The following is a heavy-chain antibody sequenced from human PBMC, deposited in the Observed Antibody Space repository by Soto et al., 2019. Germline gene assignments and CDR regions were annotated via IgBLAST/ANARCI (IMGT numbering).Heavy chain of an antibody. V-gene: IGHV3-48*02. D-gene: IGHD3-22*01. J-gene: IGHJ5*02. CDR3: ARDAPPLAYYYDPNWFDP. Sequence: GGSLRLSCAASGFAFSSYSMNWVRQAPGKGLEWVSYISSSSSTIYYADSVKGRFTISRDNAKNSLYLQMNSLRDEDTAVYYCARDAPPLAYYYDPNWFDPWGQGTLVTVSS. CDR1: GFAFSSYS. CDR2: ISSSSSTI.